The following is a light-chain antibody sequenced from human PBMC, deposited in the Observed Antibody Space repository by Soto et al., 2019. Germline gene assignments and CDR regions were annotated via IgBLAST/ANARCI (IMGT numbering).Light chain of an antibody. CDR3: QQYNKWPLIT. Sequence: EIVMTQSPATLPVSPGERATLSCRASQSVSNNLAWYQQKRGQAPRLLIYGASTRATGIPARFSGSGSGTEFTLIISSLQSEDFAVYYCQQYNKWPLITFGQGTRLEIK. CDR1: QSVSNN. J-gene: IGKJ5*01. V-gene: IGKV3-15*01. CDR2: GAS.